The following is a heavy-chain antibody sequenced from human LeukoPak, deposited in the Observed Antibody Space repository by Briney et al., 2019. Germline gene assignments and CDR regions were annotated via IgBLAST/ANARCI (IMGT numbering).Heavy chain of an antibody. D-gene: IGHD3-22*01. CDR2: IYYSGST. CDR1: GGSISSYY. CDR3: ARLYDSSGNGGY. V-gene: IGHV4-59*01. Sequence: PSETLSLTCTVSGGSISSYYWSWIRQPPGSGLEWIGYIYYSGSTNYNPSLKSRVTISVDTSKNQFSLKLSSVTAADTAVYYCARLYDSSGNGGYWGQGTLVTVSS. J-gene: IGHJ4*02.